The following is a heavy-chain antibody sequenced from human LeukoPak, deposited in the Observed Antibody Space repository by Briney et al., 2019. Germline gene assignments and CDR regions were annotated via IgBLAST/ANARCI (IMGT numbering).Heavy chain of an antibody. Sequence: GGSLRLSCAASGFTFGSYGMHWVRQAPGKGLEWVAFIRYDGSNKYYADSVKGRFTISRDNSKNTLYLQMNSLRAEDTAVYYCATFTCYYDSSGYSQGDYWGQGTLVTVSS. J-gene: IGHJ4*02. D-gene: IGHD3-22*01. CDR3: ATFTCYYDSSGYSQGDY. V-gene: IGHV3-30*02. CDR2: IRYDGSNK. CDR1: GFTFGSYG.